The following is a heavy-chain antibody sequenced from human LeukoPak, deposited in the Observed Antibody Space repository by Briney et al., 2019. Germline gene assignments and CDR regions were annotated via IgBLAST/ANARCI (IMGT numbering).Heavy chain of an antibody. V-gene: IGHV3-7*05. J-gene: IGHJ6*02. CDR1: GFTFSSYW. D-gene: IGHD5-12*01. CDR3: GVAMDV. Sequence: GGSLRLSCAASGFTFSSYWMNWVRQAPGKGLEWVANIKQDGSEKYYVDSVKGRFTISRDNAKNSPYLQMSSLRAEDTAVYYCGVAMDVWGRGTTVTVSS. CDR2: IKQDGSEK.